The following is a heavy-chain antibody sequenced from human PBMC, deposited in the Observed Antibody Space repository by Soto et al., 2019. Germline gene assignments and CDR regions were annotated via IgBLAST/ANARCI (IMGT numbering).Heavy chain of an antibody. Sequence: QVQLVESGGGLVKPGGSLRLSCAASGFTFSDYYMSWIRQAPGKGLEWVSYISSSGSTIYYADSVTGRFTISRDNAKNSLYLQMNSLRAEDTAVYYCARGSGPTYYDFWSVAHPWYYFDYWGQGTLVTVSS. CDR1: GFTFSDYY. CDR3: ARGSGPTYYDFWSVAHPWYYFDY. V-gene: IGHV3-11*01. CDR2: ISSSGSTI. D-gene: IGHD3-3*01. J-gene: IGHJ4*02.